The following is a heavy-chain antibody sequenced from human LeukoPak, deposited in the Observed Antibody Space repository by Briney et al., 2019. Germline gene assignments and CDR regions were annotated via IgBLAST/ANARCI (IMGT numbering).Heavy chain of an antibody. CDR1: DRKCGAYG. CDR2: IIPFYGIT. J-gene: IGHJ6*04. V-gene: IGHV1-69*10. CDR3: ARCIQLERRGEYYSYQGMNV. Sequence: SVNLTYKEHDRKCGAYGMSVDRRGPGIIIKKIGGIIPFYGITNYAENFQGRVTITADKSTNTAYMEVNSLKSEDTAVYFCARCIQLERRGEYYSYQGMNVWGRGTTVTVSS. D-gene: IGHD1-1*01.